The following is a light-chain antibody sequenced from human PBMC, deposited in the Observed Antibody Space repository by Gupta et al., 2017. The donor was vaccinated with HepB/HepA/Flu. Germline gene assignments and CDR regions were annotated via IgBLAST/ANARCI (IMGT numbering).Light chain of an antibody. J-gene: IGLJ3*02. V-gene: IGLV1-44*01. CDR1: RSNIGSNS. CDR3: AAWDDSLNGRWV. Sequence: QSVLTQPPSASGTPGQRVTISCSGTRSNIGSNSVNWYQQFPGAAPKLLMYSSDQRPSGVPDRFSGSKSGTSASLAISGLQSEDEAVYHCAAWDDSLNGRWVFGGGTALTVL. CDR2: SSD.